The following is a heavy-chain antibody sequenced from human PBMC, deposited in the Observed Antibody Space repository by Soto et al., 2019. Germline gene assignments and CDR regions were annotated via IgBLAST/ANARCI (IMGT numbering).Heavy chain of an antibody. Sequence: GGSLRLSCAASGFTFSSYGMHWVRQAPGKGLEWVAVISYDGSNKYYADSVKGRFTISRDNSKNTLYLQMNSLRADDTAVYYCARPKYGETYFDSWGQGTVVTVSS. J-gene: IGHJ4*02. CDR3: ARPKYGETYFDS. CDR1: GFTFSSYG. V-gene: IGHV3-30*03. D-gene: IGHD2-21*01. CDR2: ISYDGSNK.